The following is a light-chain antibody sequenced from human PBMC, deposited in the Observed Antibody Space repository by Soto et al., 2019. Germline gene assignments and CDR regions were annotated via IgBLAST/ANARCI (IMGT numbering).Light chain of an antibody. CDR1: QSVSSSY. J-gene: IGKJ4*01. V-gene: IGKV3-20*01. CDR3: QRFNRWPLS. CDR2: GVS. Sequence: EIVLTQSPGTLSLSPGERATLSCRASQSVSSSYLAWYQQKPGQAPRLLIHGVSTRATGIPDRFSGSGSGTDFTLTISRLEPEDFGVYYCQRFNRWPLSFGGGTKVEI.